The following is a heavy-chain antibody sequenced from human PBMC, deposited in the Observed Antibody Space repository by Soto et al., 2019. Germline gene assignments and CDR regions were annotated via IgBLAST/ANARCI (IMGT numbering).Heavy chain of an antibody. D-gene: IGHD2-8*01. Sequence: QITLKESGPTLVKPTQTLTLTCTFSGFSLSVRGVAVGWLRQPPGKALEWLALIYWDDDKRYSPSLNSRLTITRGTSKNQVVRTVANMAPVDTATYYCAYLSSTYALACWGQGTLVTVSS. CDR3: AYLSSTYALAC. CDR1: GFSLSVRGVA. V-gene: IGHV2-5*02. J-gene: IGHJ4*02. CDR2: IYWDDDK.